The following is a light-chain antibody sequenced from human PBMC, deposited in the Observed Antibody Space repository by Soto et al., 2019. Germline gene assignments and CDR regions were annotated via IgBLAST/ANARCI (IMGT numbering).Light chain of an antibody. CDR2: AAS. Sequence: IQMTQSPSSVSASVGDRDTITCRASQDISTWLAWYQQKPGKAPQLLIFAASTLRRGVPSRFSGSGSGTDFTLIIDSLQSEDFATYYCQQGNTFPPLSFGGGPKVEIK. J-gene: IGKJ4*01. CDR1: QDISTW. V-gene: IGKV1-12*01. CDR3: QQGNTFPPLS.